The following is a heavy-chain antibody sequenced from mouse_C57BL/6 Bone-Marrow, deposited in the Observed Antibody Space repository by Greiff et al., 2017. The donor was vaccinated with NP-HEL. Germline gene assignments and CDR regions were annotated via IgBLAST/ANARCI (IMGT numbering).Heavy chain of an antibody. CDR1: GFNIKDDY. CDR3: TTITTVVATPYWYFDV. D-gene: IGHD1-1*01. V-gene: IGHV14-4*01. CDR2: IDPENGDT. J-gene: IGHJ1*03. Sequence: VQLQQSGAELVRPGASVKLSCTASGFNIKDDYMHRVKQRPEQGLEWIGWIDPENGDTEYASKFQGKATITADTSSNTAYLQLSSLTSEDTAVYYCTTITTVVATPYWYFDVWGTGTTVTVSS.